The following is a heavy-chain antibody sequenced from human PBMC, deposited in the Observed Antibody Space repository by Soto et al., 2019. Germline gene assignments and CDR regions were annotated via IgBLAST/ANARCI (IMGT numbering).Heavy chain of an antibody. CDR3: ARGKTRYGDQP. CDR1: GGSFSGYY. V-gene: IGHV4-34*01. Sequence: QVQLQQWGAGLLKPSETLSLTCAVCGGSFSGYYWSWFRQPPGKGLEWIGEINHRGSSNYKPSLKSRVTISVDTSKNQFSLKLSSVTAADTAVYYCARGKTRYGDQPWGQGTLVTVSS. CDR2: INHRGSS. D-gene: IGHD4-17*01. J-gene: IGHJ5*02.